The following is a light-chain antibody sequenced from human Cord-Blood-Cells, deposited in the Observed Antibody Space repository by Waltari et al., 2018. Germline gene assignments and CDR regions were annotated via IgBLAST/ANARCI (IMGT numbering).Light chain of an antibody. CDR2: GAS. J-gene: IGKJ1*01. V-gene: IGKV3-20*01. Sequence: ELVLTQSPGTPSLSPGERATLPCRASQSVSSSYFAWYQQKPGQAPRLLIYGASSRATGIPDRFSGSGSGTDFTLTISRLEPEDFAVYYCQQYGSSPETFGQGTKVEIK. CDR3: QQYGSSPET. CDR1: QSVSSSY.